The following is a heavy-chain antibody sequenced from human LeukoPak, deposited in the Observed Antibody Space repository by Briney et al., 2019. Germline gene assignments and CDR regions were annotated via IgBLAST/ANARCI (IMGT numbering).Heavy chain of an antibody. D-gene: IGHD1-26*01. J-gene: IGHJ4*02. V-gene: IGHV3-64*02. Sequence: GGSLGLSCVASGFSLRNYAVHWVRQAPGKGLEYVSVINTDGRITYYADSVKGRFTISRDNSKNTVYLQMGSLRGENMAVYYCTRDGGSFCDFDYWGQGALVTVSS. CDR3: TRDGGSFCDFDY. CDR2: INTDGRIT. CDR1: GFSLRNYA.